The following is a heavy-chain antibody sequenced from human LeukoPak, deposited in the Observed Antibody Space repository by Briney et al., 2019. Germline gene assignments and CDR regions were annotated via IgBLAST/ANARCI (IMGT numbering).Heavy chain of an antibody. J-gene: IGHJ4*02. CDR2: ISGSGGST. Sequence: GGSLRLSCAASGFTFSSYAMSWVRQAPGKGLEWVSAISGSGGSTYYADSVKGRFTISRDNAKNSLYLQMNSLRAEDTAIYYCATYRQVLLPFESWGQGTLVTVSS. CDR3: ATYRQVLLPFES. CDR1: GFTFSSYA. V-gene: IGHV3-23*01. D-gene: IGHD5-18*01.